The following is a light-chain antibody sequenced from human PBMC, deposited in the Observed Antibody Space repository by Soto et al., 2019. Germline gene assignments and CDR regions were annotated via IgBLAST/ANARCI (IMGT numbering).Light chain of an antibody. CDR2: DSS. CDR3: QHYNSYLYT. J-gene: IGKJ2*01. Sequence: DIQMTQSPSTPPASVGDRVTITCRASQSISRRLAWYQHKPGKAPKRLIYDSSTLESGVPSRFSGSGSGTEFTLTISRLQTDDFPTYYCQHYNSYLYTFGQGTKLEIK. V-gene: IGKV1-5*01. CDR1: QSISRR.